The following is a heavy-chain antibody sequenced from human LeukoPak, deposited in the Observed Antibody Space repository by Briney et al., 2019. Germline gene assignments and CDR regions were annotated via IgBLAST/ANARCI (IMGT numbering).Heavy chain of an antibody. CDR1: GFIFDDYA. Sequence: PGGSLRLSCAASGFIFDDYAVHWVRQAPGKGLEWVSGISWNSGSMEYADSVKGRFTISRDNSKNTLYLQMNSLRAEDTAVYYCARGRDILTGYHDAFDIWGQGTMVTVSS. J-gene: IGHJ3*02. CDR2: ISWNSGSM. D-gene: IGHD3-9*01. CDR3: ARGRDILTGYHDAFDI. V-gene: IGHV3-9*01.